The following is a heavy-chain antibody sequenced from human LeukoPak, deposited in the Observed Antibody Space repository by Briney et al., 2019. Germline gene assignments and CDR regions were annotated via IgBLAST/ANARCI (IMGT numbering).Heavy chain of an antibody. CDR1: GGSFSGYY. CDR3: AKTGRSSGPPA. D-gene: IGHD3-22*01. Sequence: ETLSLTCAVYGGSFSGYYWSWVRQAPGKGLEWVSAISGSGGSTYYADSVKGRFTISRDNSKNTLYLQMNSLRAEDTAVYYCAKTGRSSGPPAWGQGTLVTVSS. J-gene: IGHJ5*02. V-gene: IGHV3-23*01. CDR2: ISGSGGST.